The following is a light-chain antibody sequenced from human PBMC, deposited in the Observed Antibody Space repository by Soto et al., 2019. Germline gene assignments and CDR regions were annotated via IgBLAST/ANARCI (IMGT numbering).Light chain of an antibody. CDR2: GAS. Sequence: EIVMTQSPATLSVSPGERVTLSCRASQSVSINLAWYQQKPGQAPRLLIYGASTRATGIPARFSGSGSGTEFTLTISSLQSEDFAVYYCQHYNIWPPWTFGQGTKVEIK. V-gene: IGKV3-15*01. CDR3: QHYNIWPPWT. J-gene: IGKJ1*01. CDR1: QSVSIN.